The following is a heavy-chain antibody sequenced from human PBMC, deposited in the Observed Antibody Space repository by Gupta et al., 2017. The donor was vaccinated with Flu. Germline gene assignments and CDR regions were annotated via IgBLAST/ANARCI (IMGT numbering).Heavy chain of an antibody. CDR2: ISWNSGSI. V-gene: IGHV3-9*01. CDR1: GFTFDDYA. J-gene: IGHJ3*02. D-gene: IGHD4-17*01. Sequence: EVQLVESGGGLVQPGRSLRLSCAASGFTFDDYAMHWVRQAPGKGLEWVSGISWNSGSIGYADSVKGRFTISRENAKNSLYLQMNSLRAEDTALYYCARLYGDYADAFDIWGQGTMVTVSS. CDR3: ARLYGDYADAFDI.